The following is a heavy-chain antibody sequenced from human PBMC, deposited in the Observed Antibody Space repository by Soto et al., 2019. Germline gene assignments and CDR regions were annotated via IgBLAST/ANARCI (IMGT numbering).Heavy chain of an antibody. CDR1: GFTFTNYA. CDR3: VREDKGWYSPGSFDF. Sequence: GESLKISCAASGFTFTNYAVNWVRQAPGKGLEWVSGIVGSSGSTYYADSVKGRFTISRDNSKNTLYLQMNSLRAEDTAIYYCVREDKGWYSPGSFDFWGRGTMVTVSS. J-gene: IGHJ3*01. V-gene: IGHV3-23*01. CDR2: IVGSSGST. D-gene: IGHD6-19*01.